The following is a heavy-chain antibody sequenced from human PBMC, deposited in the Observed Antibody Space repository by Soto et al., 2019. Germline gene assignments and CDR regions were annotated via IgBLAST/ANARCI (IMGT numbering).Heavy chain of an antibody. J-gene: IGHJ4*02. V-gene: IGHV3-23*01. CDR1: GFTFSSYA. Sequence: PGGSLRVSCAASGFTFSSYAMNWVRQAPGKGLEWVSTIRTSVGDTYYAASVKGRFTISRDNSKSTVYLHLNSLRAEDTAIYYCAKDPTYDYGYFDSWGQGTLVTVSS. D-gene: IGHD4-17*01. CDR3: AKDPTYDYGYFDS. CDR2: IRTSVGDT.